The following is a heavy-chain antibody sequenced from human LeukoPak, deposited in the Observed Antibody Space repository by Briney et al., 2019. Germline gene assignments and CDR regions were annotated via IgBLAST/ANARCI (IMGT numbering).Heavy chain of an antibody. D-gene: IGHD5-12*01. CDR3: ARVRGYDRQDWFDP. V-gene: IGHV3-11*01. CDR1: GFTFSDYY. J-gene: IGHJ5*02. Sequence: GGSLRLSCAPSGFTFSDYYMSWIRQAPGKGLEWVSYISSGGSTIYYADSVKGRFTISRDNAKNSLYLQMNSLRAEDTAVYYCARVRGYDRQDWFDPWGQGTLVTVSS. CDR2: ISSGGSTI.